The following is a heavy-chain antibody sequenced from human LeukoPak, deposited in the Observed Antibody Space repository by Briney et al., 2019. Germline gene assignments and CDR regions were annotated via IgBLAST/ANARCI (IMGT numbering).Heavy chain of an antibody. CDR1: GFTFSSYG. CDR3: NGVRMDV. D-gene: IGHD2-8*01. J-gene: IGHJ6*02. CDR2: ISYDGSNK. Sequence: GGSLRLSCAASGFTFSSYGMHWVRQAPGKGLEWVAVISYDGSNKYYADSAKGRFTISRDNSKNTLYLQMNSLRAEDTAVYYCNGVRMDVWGQGTTVTVSS. V-gene: IGHV3-30*03.